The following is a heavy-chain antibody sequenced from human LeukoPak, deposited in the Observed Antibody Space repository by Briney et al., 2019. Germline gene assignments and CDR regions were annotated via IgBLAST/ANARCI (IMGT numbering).Heavy chain of an antibody. CDR3: ARVGDYSVFDI. CDR2: ISSNGGTT. CDR1: GFTFSNYV. J-gene: IGHJ3*02. D-gene: IGHD4-11*01. V-gene: IGHV3-64*02. Sequence: GGSLRLSCSASGFTFSNYVMHWVRQAPGKGLEYVSAISSNGGTTYYADFVKGRFTISRDNSKNTLYLQMRSLRAEDMAVYYCARVGDYSVFDIWGQGTMVTVSS.